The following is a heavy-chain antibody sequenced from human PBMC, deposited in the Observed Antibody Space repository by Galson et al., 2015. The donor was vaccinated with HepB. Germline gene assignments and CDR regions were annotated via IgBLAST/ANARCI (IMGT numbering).Heavy chain of an antibody. D-gene: IGHD1-26*01. J-gene: IGHJ4*02. V-gene: IGHV3-48*01. Sequence: SLRLSCAASGFTFSSYSMNWVRQAPGKGLEWVSYISSSSSTIYYADSVKGRFTISRDNAKNSLYLQMNSLRAEDTAVYYCARLYVGATTPLDYWGQGTLVTVSS. CDR2: ISSSSSTI. CDR1: GFTFSSYS. CDR3: ARLYVGATTPLDY.